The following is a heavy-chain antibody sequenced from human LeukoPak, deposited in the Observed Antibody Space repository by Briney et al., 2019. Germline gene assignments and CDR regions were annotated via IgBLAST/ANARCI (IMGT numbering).Heavy chain of an antibody. CDR3: ASGEYGDYANDY. V-gene: IGHV3-48*03. J-gene: IGHJ4*02. Sequence: PGGSLRLSCVASGFTFRSYEMNWVRQAPGKGLEWVSYISSSFTTNYADSVKGRFTISRDNAKNSLYLQMNSLRAEDTAVYYCASGEYGDYANDYWGQGTLVTVSS. CDR2: ISSSFTT. CDR1: GFTFRSYE. D-gene: IGHD4-17*01.